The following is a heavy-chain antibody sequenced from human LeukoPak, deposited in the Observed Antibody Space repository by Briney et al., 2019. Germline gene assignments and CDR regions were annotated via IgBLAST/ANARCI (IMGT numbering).Heavy chain of an antibody. Sequence: GGSLRLSCAASGFTFSSYSMNWVRQAPGKGLEWVSSISSSSSYIYYADSVKGRFTISRDNAKNSLYLQMNSLRAEDTAVYYCARDHCSGGSCYRPGDYYYYMDVWGKGTTVTVSS. D-gene: IGHD2-15*01. CDR1: GFTFSSYS. V-gene: IGHV3-21*01. J-gene: IGHJ6*03. CDR3: ARDHCSGGSCYRPGDYYYYMDV. CDR2: ISSSSSYI.